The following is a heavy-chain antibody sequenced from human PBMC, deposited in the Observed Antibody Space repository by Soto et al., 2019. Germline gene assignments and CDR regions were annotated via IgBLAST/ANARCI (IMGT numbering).Heavy chain of an antibody. CDR1: GFTFITYW. J-gene: IGHJ3*02. CDR3: VRQTTYGDYCADDGGPAGDAFDI. Sequence: PGGSLRLSCAASGFTFITYWMSWVRQAPGKGLEWVSTISGIGGSPSYADSVQGRFFISRDNPKQTLYLQMNSLRAEDTAVYYCVRQTTYGDYCADDGGPAGDAFDIWGKGTMVTVSS. CDR2: ISGIGGSP. V-gene: IGHV3-23*01. D-gene: IGHD4-17*01.